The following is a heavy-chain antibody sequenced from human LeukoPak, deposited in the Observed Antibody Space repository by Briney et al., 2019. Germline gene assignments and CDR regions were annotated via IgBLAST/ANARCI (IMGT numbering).Heavy chain of an antibody. CDR3: AKLGDYFGSGRFSFFDY. CDR1: GFTFSSYA. Sequence: GGSLRLSCTASGFTFSSYAMTWVRQAPGEGLEWVSSISGSAEITDYADSVKGRFAVSRDNSKSTLYLQLNSLRAEDTAKYYCAKLGDYFGSGRFSFFDYWGHGTLVTVSS. D-gene: IGHD3-10*01. CDR2: ISGSAEIT. V-gene: IGHV3-23*01. J-gene: IGHJ4*01.